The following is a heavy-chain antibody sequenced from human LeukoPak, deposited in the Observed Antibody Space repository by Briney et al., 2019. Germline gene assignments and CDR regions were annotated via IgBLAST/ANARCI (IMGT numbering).Heavy chain of an antibody. D-gene: IGHD3-10*01. J-gene: IGHJ4*02. CDR1: GFTFSSYG. CDR3: ARVGDPYDFDY. Sequence: GGSLRLSCAASGFTFSSYGMHWVRQAPGKGLEWVAVISYDGSNKYYADSVKGRFTISRDNAKNTLYLQMNSLRAEDTAVYYCARVGDPYDFDYWGQGTLVTVSS. CDR2: ISYDGSNK. V-gene: IGHV3-30*03.